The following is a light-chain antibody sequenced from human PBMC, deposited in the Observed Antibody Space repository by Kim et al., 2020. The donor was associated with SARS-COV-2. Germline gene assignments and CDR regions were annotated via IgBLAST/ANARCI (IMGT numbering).Light chain of an antibody. CDR1: NIGTKH. J-gene: IGLJ2*01. V-gene: IGLV3-21*04. CDR3: QVWDANGDHVI. Sequence: APGKTDSKTCGANNIGTKHVHWYQQKPGQAPVVVISYNTDRPSGIPERFSGSNSGNTATLTISRVEAGDEADYYCQVWDANGDHVIFGGGTQLTVL. CDR2: YNT.